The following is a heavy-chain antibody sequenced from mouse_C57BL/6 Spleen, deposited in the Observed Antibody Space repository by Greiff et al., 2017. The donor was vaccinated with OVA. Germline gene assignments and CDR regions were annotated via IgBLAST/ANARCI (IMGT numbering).Heavy chain of an antibody. J-gene: IGHJ2*01. V-gene: IGHV1-26*01. CDR1: GYTFTDYY. CDR3: ARSNWDAY. D-gene: IGHD4-1*01. CDR2: INPNNGGT. Sequence: EVQLQQSGPELVKPGASVKISCKASGYTFTDYYMNWVKQSHGKSLEWIGDINPNNGGTSYNQKFKGKATLTVDKSSSTAYMELRSLTSEDSAVYYCARSNWDAYWGQGTTLTVSS.